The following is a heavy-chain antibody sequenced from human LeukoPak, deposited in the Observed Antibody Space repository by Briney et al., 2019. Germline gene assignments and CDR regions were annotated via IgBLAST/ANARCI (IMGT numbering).Heavy chain of an antibody. CDR2: ISADNTDT. V-gene: IGHV1-18*01. CDR3: ARDYRWSGPDY. J-gene: IGHJ4*02. D-gene: IGHD4-23*01. CDR1: GYTFNSYG. Sequence: ASVKVSCKTSGYTFNSYGISWLRQAPGQGLEWMGWISADNTDTKSAQNLQGRVTMSTDTSTSTAYMELGNLRSDDTAVYYCARDYRWSGPDYWGQGTLVTVSS.